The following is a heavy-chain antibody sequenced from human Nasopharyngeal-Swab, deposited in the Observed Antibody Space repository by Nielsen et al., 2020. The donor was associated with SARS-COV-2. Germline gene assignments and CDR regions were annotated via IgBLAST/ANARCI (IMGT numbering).Heavy chain of an antibody. CDR3: ARDNEYYYGSGSQNHYYYYYYMDV. V-gene: IGHV3-48*01. J-gene: IGHJ6*03. CDR2: ISSSSSTI. Sequence: VRQAPGKGLEWVSYISSSSSTIYYADSVKGRFTISRDNSKNTLYLQMNSLRAEDTAVYYCARDNEYYYGSGSQNHYYYYYYMDVWGKGTTVTVSS. D-gene: IGHD3-10*01.